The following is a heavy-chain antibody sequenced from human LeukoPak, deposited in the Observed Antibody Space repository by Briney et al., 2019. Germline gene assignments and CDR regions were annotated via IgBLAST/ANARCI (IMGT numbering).Heavy chain of an antibody. J-gene: IGHJ4*02. CDR1: GGSISSSSYY. CDR3: AGERAYCGGDCHPDY. Sequence: PSETLSLTCTVSGGSISSSSYYWGWTRQPPGKGLEWIGSIYYSGSTYYNPSLKSRVTISVDTSKNQFSLKLSSVTAADTAVYYCAGERAYCGGDCHPDYWGQGTLVTVSS. V-gene: IGHV4-39*01. D-gene: IGHD2-21*02. CDR2: IYYSGST.